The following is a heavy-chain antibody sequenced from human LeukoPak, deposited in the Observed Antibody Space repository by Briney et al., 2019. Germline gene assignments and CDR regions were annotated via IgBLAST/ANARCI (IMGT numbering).Heavy chain of an antibody. CDR1: GGSFSGYY. D-gene: IGHD5-12*01. CDR2: IKQDGSEK. CDR3: AREVGYEFGFDY. J-gene: IGHJ4*02. Sequence: ETLSLTCAVYGGSFSGYYWGWIRQPPGKGLEWVANIKQDGSEKYYVDSVKGRFTISRDNAKNSLYLQMNSLRAEDTAVYYCAREVGYEFGFDYWGQGTLVTVSS. V-gene: IGHV3-7*01.